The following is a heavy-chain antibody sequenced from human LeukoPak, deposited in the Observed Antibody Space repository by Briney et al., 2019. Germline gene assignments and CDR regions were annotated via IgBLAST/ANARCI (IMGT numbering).Heavy chain of an antibody. V-gene: IGHV4-59*08. CDR3: ARRAGGKNWFDP. J-gene: IGHJ5*02. CDR2: IYYTGST. CDR1: GDSVSSYY. D-gene: IGHD3-16*01. Sequence: PSETLSLTCTVFGDSVSSYYWSWIRQPPGKGLEWIAYIYYTGSTNYNPSLKSRVTISVDTSENQFSLKLTSVTAADTAVYYCARRAGGKNWFDPWGQGTLVTVSS.